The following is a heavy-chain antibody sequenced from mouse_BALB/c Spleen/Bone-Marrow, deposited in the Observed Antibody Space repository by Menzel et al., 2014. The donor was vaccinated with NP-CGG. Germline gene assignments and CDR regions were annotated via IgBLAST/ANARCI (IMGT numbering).Heavy chain of an antibody. CDR3: ARSTTVVVDY. CDR2: IHYSGST. V-gene: IGHV3-1*02. CDR1: GYSITSGYS. D-gene: IGHD1-1*01. J-gene: IGHJ2*01. Sequence: EVQLVESGPDLVKPSQSLSLTCTVTGYSITSGYSCHWIRQFPGNTLEWMGYIHYSGSTNYNPSLKSRISITRDTSKNQFFLQLNSVTTEDTATYYCARSTTVVVDYWGQGTTLTVSS.